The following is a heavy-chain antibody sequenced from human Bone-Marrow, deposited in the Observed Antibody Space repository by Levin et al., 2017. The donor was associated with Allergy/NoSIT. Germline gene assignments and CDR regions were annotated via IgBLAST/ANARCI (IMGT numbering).Heavy chain of an antibody. CDR1: GFAFSSYN. D-gene: IGHD2-2*01. V-gene: IGHV3-21*01. CDR3: ARDPNYCTITTCYRDY. Sequence: RGESLKISCAASGFAFSSYNMNWVRQAPGKGLEWVSSIDATSSYIYYADSMKGRFTISRDNAKNSLYLQMNSLRAEDTAVYYCARDPNYCTITTCYRDYWGQGTLVTVSS. CDR2: IDATSSYI. J-gene: IGHJ4*02.